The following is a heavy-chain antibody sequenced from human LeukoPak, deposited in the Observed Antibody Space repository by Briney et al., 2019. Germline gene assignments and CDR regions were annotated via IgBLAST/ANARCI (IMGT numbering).Heavy chain of an antibody. D-gene: IGHD6-19*01. CDR1: GFTVSSNY. CDR3: ARDLAVAGMVDY. Sequence: GGSLRLSCAASGFTVSSNYMSWVRQAPGKGLEWVSVIYSGGSTYYADSVKGRFTISRDNSKNTLYLQMNSLRAEDTAVYYCARDLAVAGMVDYWGHGTLVTVSS. CDR2: IYSGGST. V-gene: IGHV3-66*01. J-gene: IGHJ4*01.